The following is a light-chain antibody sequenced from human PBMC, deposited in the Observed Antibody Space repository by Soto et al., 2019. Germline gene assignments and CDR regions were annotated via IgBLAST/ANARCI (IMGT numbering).Light chain of an antibody. V-gene: IGLV1-40*01. J-gene: IGLJ1*01. CDR3: QSYDSSLSAPV. CDR1: SSNIGAGYD. Sequence: QLVLTQPPSVSGAPGQRVTISCTGSSSNIGAGYDVHWYQQLPGTAPKLLIYGNSNRPSGVPDRFSGSKSGTSASLAITGLQAEDEADYYCQSYDSSLSAPVFGTGTKVNVL. CDR2: GNS.